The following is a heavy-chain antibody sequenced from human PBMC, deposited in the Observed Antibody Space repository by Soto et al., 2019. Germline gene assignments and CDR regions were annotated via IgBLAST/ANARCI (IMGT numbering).Heavy chain of an antibody. CDR3: ARGGKSVVAATRGAFDI. Sequence: SETLSLTCAVYGGSFSSYYWSWIRQPPGKGLEWIGEINHSGSTNYNPSLKSRVTISVDTSKNQFSLKLSSVTAADTAVYYCARGGKSVVAATRGAFDIWGQGTMVTVSS. CDR1: GGSFSSYY. CDR2: INHSGST. V-gene: IGHV4-34*01. D-gene: IGHD2-15*01. J-gene: IGHJ3*02.